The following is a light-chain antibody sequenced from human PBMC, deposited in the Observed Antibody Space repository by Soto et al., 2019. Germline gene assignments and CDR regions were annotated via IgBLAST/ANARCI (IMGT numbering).Light chain of an antibody. Sequence: DIQMTQSPSSLSASVGDRVTISCRASQNIETFLNWYQQKPGRAPNLLIYAASSLQSGVPSRFSGSGSGTDFTLTISSLQVEDFATYYCQQSANFPHTFGQGTRLDIK. CDR1: QNIETF. J-gene: IGKJ2*01. V-gene: IGKV1-39*01. CDR2: AAS. CDR3: QQSANFPHT.